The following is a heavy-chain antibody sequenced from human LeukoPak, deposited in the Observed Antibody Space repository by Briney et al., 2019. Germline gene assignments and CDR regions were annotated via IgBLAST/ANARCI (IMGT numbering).Heavy chain of an antibody. Sequence: GDSLRLSCAASGFTFSDYYMSWIRQAPGKGLEWISYISSSSSTLYYADSVKGRFTISRDNAKNSLYLQMNSLRPEDTAVYYCAREFWSGYYPWGQGTLVTVSS. V-gene: IGHV3-11*01. CDR3: AREFWSGYYP. D-gene: IGHD3-3*01. J-gene: IGHJ5*02. CDR2: ISSSSSTL. CDR1: GFTFSDYY.